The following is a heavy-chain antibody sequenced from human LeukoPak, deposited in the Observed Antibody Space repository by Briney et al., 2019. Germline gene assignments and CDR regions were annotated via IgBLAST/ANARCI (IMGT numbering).Heavy chain of an antibody. J-gene: IGHJ5*02. CDR2: IYYSGST. V-gene: IGHV4-39*01. D-gene: IGHD4-17*01. CDR1: GGSISSSSYY. Sequence: SETLSLTCTVSGGSISSSSYYWGWIRQPPGKGLEWIGSIYYSGSTYYNPSLKSRVTISVNTSKNQFSLKLSSVTAADTAVYYCARQTPTTDNWFDPWGQGTLVTVSS. CDR3: ARQTPTTDNWFDP.